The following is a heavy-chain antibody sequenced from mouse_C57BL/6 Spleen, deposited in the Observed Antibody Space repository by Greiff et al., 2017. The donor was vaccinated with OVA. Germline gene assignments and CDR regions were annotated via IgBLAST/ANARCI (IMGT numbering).Heavy chain of an antibody. V-gene: IGHV1-69*01. CDR1: GYTFTSYW. Sequence: VKLQQPGAELVMPGASVKLSCKASGYTFTSYWMHWVKQRPGQGLEWIGEIDPSDSYTNYNQKFKGKSTLTVDKSSSTAYMQLSSLTSEDSAVYYCARRGQAHYAMDYWGQGTSVTVSS. J-gene: IGHJ4*01. CDR2: IDPSDSYT. D-gene: IGHD3-2*02. CDR3: ARRGQAHYAMDY.